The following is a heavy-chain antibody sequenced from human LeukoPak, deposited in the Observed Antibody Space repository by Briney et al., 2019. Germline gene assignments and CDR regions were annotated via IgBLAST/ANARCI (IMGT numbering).Heavy chain of an antibody. CDR1: GGSFSGYY. Sequence: SETLSLTCAVYGGSFSGYYWSWIRQPPGKGLEWIGEINHSGSTNYNPSLTSRVTISVDTSKNQFSLKLSSVTAADTAVYYCASDYGSGSYRLFDYWGQGTLVTVSS. CDR2: INHSGST. D-gene: IGHD3-10*01. J-gene: IGHJ4*02. V-gene: IGHV4-34*01. CDR3: ASDYGSGSYRLFDY.